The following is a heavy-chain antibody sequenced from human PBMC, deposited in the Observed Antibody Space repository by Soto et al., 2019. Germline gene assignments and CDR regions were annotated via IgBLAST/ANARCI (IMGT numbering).Heavy chain of an antibody. J-gene: IGHJ6*02. D-gene: IGHD5-18*01. CDR1: GGTFSSYA. CDR3: ARDEVDTAMVTRRGILYYYGIDV. CDR2: IIPIFGTA. Sequence: QVQLVQSGAEVKKPGSSVKVSCKASGGTFSSYAISWVRQAPGQGLEWMGGIIPIFGTANYAQKFQGRVTITEDKSASTAYMELSSLRSEDTAVYYCARDEVDTAMVTRRGILYYYGIDVWGQGTTVTVSS. V-gene: IGHV1-69*06.